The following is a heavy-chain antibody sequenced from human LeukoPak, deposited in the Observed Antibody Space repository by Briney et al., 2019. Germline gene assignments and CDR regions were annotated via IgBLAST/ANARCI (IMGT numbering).Heavy chain of an antibody. D-gene: IGHD2-2*01. V-gene: IGHV5-51*01. CDR3: ARLGSYCSSTSCYRGYYFDY. CDR2: IYPGDSDT. Sequence: GESLKISCKGSGYSFTSYWIGWVRQMPGKGLEWMGIIYPGDSDTRYSPSFQGQVTISADKSISTAYLQWSSLKASDTAMYYCARLGSYCSSTSCYRGYYFDYWGQGTLVTVSP. J-gene: IGHJ4*02. CDR1: GYSFTSYW.